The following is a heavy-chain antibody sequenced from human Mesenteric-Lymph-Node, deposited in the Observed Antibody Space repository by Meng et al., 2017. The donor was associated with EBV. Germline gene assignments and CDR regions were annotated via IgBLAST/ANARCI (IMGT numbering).Heavy chain of an antibody. CDR3: AHTSGDLYFDY. CDR1: VFSLDTSGVG. J-gene: IGHJ4*02. D-gene: IGHD3-10*01. Sequence: ESCPPLVNPTLILTLPCIVSVFSLDTSGVGVGWIRQPPGKALEWLALIYWDDDKLYSPSLKSRLTITKDTSKNQVVLTMTNMDPVDTATYYCAHTSGDLYFDYWGQGTLVTVSS. CDR2: IYWDDDK. V-gene: IGHV2-5*02.